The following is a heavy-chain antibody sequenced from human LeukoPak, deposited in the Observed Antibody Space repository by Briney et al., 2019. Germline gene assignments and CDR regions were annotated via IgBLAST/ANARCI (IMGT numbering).Heavy chain of an antibody. D-gene: IGHD3-22*01. Sequence: GASVKVSCKVSGYTLTELSMHWVRQAPGKGLEWMGGFDPEDGETIYAQKFQGRVTMTEDTSTDTAYMELSSLRSEDTAVYYCATGGYYDSSGYYGHGYWGQGTLVTVSS. CDR1: GYTLTELS. J-gene: IGHJ4*02. CDR3: ATGGYYDSSGYYGHGY. CDR2: FDPEDGET. V-gene: IGHV1-24*01.